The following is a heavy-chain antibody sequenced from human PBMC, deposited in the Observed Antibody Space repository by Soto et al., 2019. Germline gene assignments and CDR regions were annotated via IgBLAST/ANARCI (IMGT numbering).Heavy chain of an antibody. J-gene: IGHJ4*02. D-gene: IGHD3-22*01. CDR1: GFSLSTSGVG. Sequence: QITLKESGPTLVKPTQTLTLTCTFSGFSLSTSGVGVGWIRQPPGKALEWLALIYWNDDKRYSPSLKSRLTITKDTSKNQVVLTMTNMDPVDTATYYCAHRAYYYDSSGFNYFDYWGQGTLVTVSS. V-gene: IGHV2-5*01. CDR2: IYWNDDK. CDR3: AHRAYYYDSSGFNYFDY.